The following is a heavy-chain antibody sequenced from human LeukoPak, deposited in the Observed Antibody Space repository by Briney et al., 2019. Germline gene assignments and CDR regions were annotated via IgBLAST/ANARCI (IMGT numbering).Heavy chain of an antibody. J-gene: IGHJ6*02. CDR3: ARGPPTYYYDSSGYYYNCYYGMDV. CDR2: INHSGST. CDR1: GGSFSGYY. V-gene: IGHV4-34*01. Sequence: SETLSLTCAVYGGSFSGYYWSWIRQPPGKGLEWIGEINHSGSTNYNPSLKSRVTISVDTSKNQFSLKLSSVTAADTAVYYCARGPPTYYYDSSGYYYNCYYGMDVWGQGTTVTVSS. D-gene: IGHD3-22*01.